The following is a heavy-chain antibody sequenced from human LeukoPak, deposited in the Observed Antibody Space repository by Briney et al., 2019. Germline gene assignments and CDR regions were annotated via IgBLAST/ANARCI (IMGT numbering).Heavy chain of an antibody. V-gene: IGHV4-30-4*01. CDR2: IDTSGST. J-gene: IGHJ3*02. Sequence: PSQTLSLTCTVSGGSISSGDYYWSWIRQPPGKGLEWIGYIDTSGSTNHNPSLKSQVTISADTSKNQFSLKLSYVTAADTAVYYCARAYSSSWLSAFDIWGQGTMVTVSS. CDR3: ARAYSSSWLSAFDI. D-gene: IGHD6-13*01. CDR1: GGSISSGDYY.